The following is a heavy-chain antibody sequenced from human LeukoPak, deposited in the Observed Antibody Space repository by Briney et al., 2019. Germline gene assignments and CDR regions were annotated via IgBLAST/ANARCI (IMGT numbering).Heavy chain of an antibody. Sequence: GGSLRLSCTASGFTLTTYAMSWVRQAPGKGLEWVAAIKSSDNSAYYIDSVKGRFTISRDNAKNSLYLQMNILRAEDTAVYYCARDRHPPYYYYGMDVWGQGTTVTVSS. V-gene: IGHV3-23*05. CDR1: GFTLTTYA. J-gene: IGHJ6*02. CDR2: IKSSDNSA. CDR3: ARDRHPPYYYYGMDV.